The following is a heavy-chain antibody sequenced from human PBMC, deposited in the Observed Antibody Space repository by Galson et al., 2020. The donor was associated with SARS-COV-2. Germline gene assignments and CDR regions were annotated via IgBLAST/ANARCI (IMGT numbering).Heavy chain of an antibody. V-gene: IGHV6-1*01. CDR2: TYYRSQWYN. CDR3: ARSSTGTAAAFDF. Sequence: SQTLSLSCAISGDSISSTSAAWHWIRQSPSRGLEWLGRTYYRSQWYNDYAVSVTGRMPINPETSKNQFSLQLNSVTPEDTAVYYCARSSTGTAAAFDFWGQGTLLTVSS. D-gene: IGHD6-13*01. J-gene: IGHJ4*02. CDR1: GDSISSTSAA.